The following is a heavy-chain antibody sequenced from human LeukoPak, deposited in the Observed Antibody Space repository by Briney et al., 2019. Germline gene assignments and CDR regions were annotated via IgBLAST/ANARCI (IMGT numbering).Heavy chain of an antibody. Sequence: TGGSLRLSCAASGFTFSSYEMNWVRQAPGKGLEWVSYISSSGSTIYYADSVKGRFTISRDNAKNSLYLQMNSLRAEDTAVYYCARVPEISVYGDYELDDYWGQGTLVTVSS. CDR2: ISSSGSTI. D-gene: IGHD4-17*01. V-gene: IGHV3-48*03. CDR3: ARVPEISVYGDYELDDY. J-gene: IGHJ4*02. CDR1: GFTFSSYE.